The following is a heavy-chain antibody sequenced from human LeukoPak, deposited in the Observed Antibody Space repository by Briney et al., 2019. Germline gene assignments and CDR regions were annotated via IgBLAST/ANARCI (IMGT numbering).Heavy chain of an antibody. J-gene: IGHJ5*02. CDR1: GGSISSSSYY. D-gene: IGHD3-3*01. CDR3: ARHIPKGTIFGGRSKGWFDP. Sequence: PSETLSLTCTVSGGSISSSSYYWGWIRQPPGKGLEWIGSIYYSGSTYYNPSLKSRVTISVDTSKNQFSLKLSSVTAADTAVYYCARHIPKGTIFGGRSKGWFDPWGQGTLVTVSS. CDR2: IYYSGST. V-gene: IGHV4-39*01.